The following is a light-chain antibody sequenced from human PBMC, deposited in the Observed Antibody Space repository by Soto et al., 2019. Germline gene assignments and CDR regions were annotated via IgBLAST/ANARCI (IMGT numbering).Light chain of an antibody. CDR2: SDN. CDR3: ATWDDSLRVVV. J-gene: IGLJ2*01. CDR1: SSNIGSNF. V-gene: IGLV1-47*02. Sequence: LTQPPSASGTPGQMVTISCSGSSSNIGSNFVYWYQQLPETAPKLLIYSDNQRPSGVPDRFSGSKSGTSASLAISGLRSEDEADYYCATWDDSLRVVVFGGGTKLTVL.